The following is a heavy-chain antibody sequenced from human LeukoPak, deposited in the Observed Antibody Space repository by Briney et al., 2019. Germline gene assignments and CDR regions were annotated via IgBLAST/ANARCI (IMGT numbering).Heavy chain of an antibody. J-gene: IGHJ4*02. CDR2: INPNSGGT. Sequence: ASVKVSCKASGYTFTGYYIHWVRQAPGQGLEWMGWINPNSGGTNYAQKFQGRVTLTRDTSISTAYMELSRLRSDDTAVYYCARERGTSITMIEKLPGYWGQGTLVSVSS. V-gene: IGHV1-2*02. CDR1: GYTFTGYY. D-gene: IGHD3-22*01. CDR3: ARERGTSITMIEKLPGY.